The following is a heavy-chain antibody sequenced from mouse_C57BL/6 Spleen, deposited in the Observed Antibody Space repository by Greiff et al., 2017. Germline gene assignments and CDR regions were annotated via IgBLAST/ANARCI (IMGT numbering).Heavy chain of an antibody. CDR3: ARRDMITTLYAMDY. CDR2: IDPSDSYT. Sequence: VQLQQPGAELVKPGASVKLSCKASGYTFTSYWMQWVKQRPGQGLEWIGEIDPSDSYTNYNQKFKGKATLTVDTSSSTAYMQLSSLTSEDSAVYYCARRDMITTLYAMDYWGQGTSVTVSS. D-gene: IGHD2-4*01. V-gene: IGHV1-50*01. J-gene: IGHJ4*01. CDR1: GYTFTSYW.